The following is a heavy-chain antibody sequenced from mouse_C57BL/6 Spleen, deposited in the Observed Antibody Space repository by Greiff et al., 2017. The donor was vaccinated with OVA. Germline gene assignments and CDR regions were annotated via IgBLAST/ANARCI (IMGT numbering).Heavy chain of an antibody. CDR2: ISSGSSTI. CDR1: GFTFSDYG. Sequence: EVKLMESGGGLVKPGGSLKLSCAASGFTFSDYGMHWVRQAPEKGLEWVAYISSGSSTIYYADTVKGRVTISRDNAKNTLFLQMTSLRSEDTAMYYCAREYFYCGSSYWYFDVWGTGTTVTVSS. D-gene: IGHD1-1*01. CDR3: AREYFYCGSSYWYFDV. J-gene: IGHJ1*03. V-gene: IGHV5-17*01.